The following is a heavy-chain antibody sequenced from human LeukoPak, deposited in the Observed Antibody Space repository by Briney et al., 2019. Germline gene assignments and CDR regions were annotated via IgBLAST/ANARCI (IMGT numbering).Heavy chain of an antibody. D-gene: IGHD1-26*01. CDR1: GYTFVNYG. CDR2: ISIYSGNA. CDR3: SRGRSGGTTWARNPTSTYYLDY. Sequence: GASVKVCCMASGYTFVNYGINWVRQSPGQGLEWMGWISIYSGNAKYAPKFQGRVTMTRDTSTNTAYMELGSLRSDDTAVYYCSRGRSGGTTWARNPTSTYYLDYWGQGTLVTVSS. J-gene: IGHJ4*02. V-gene: IGHV1-18*01.